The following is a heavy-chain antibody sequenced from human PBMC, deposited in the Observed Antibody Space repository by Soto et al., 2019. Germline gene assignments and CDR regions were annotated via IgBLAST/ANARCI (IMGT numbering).Heavy chain of an antibody. CDR3: ARRGPLQLWFVRWFDP. CDR2: INSDGSST. J-gene: IGHJ5*02. CDR1: GFTFSSYW. D-gene: IGHD5-18*01. Sequence: GGSLRLSCAASGFTFSSYWMHWVRQAPGKGLVWVSRINSDGSSTSYADSVKGRFTISRDNAKNTLYLQMNSLRAEDTAVYYCARRGPLQLWFVRWFDPWGQGTLVTVSS. V-gene: IGHV3-74*01.